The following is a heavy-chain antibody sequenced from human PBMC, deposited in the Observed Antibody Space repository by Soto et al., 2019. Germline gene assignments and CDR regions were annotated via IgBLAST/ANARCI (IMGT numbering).Heavy chain of an antibody. CDR2: ISGSDVKT. CDR1: GFTFSSYA. V-gene: IGHV3-23*01. Sequence: GGSLILSCAASGFTFSSYAISWVLQAPWKGLEWVSTISGSDVKTFYADSVQGRFSISRHTSQSTLYLQMNRLRPDDTAMYYCARWSYLDYWGQGTRVTVSS. D-gene: IGHD3-3*01. CDR3: ARWSYLDY. J-gene: IGHJ4*02.